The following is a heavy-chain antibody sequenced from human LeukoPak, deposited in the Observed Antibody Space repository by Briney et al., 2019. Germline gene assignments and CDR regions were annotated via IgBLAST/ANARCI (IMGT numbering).Heavy chain of an antibody. CDR3: ASSLLGYFDY. D-gene: IGHD2-21*01. J-gene: IGHJ4*02. CDR2: IYYSGST. CDR1: GGSISSYY. V-gene: IGHV4-59*01. Sequence: ASETLSLTCTVSGGSISSYYWSWIRQPPGKGLEWIGYIYYSGSTNYNPSLKSRVTISVDTSKNQFSLKLSSVTAADTAVYYCASSLLGYFDYWGQGTLVTVSS.